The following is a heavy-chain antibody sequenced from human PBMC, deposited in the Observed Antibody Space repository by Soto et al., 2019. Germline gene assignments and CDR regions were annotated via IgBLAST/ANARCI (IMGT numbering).Heavy chain of an antibody. D-gene: IGHD2-8*02. CDR2: INPDGSRI. J-gene: IGHJ5*02. V-gene: IGHV3-74*01. CDR1: GFALSSYW. Sequence: EVQLVESGGGLVQAGGSLRLSCAASGFALSSYWMHWVRRVPGKGLVWVSRINPDGSRIDYADSVRGRFTISRDNAKNTLFLQMNNLRAEDTALYHCARVPVGAYGKFDPWGQGTLVTVPS. CDR3: ARVPVGAYGKFDP.